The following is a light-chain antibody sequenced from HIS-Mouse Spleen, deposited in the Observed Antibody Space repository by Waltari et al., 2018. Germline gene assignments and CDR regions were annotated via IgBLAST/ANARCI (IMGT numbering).Light chain of an antibody. J-gene: IGLJ1*01. CDR3: SSYTSSSTV. CDR1: SSYVASHNR. Sequence: QSALTHPPSVSGSPGQSVPISCTGASSYVASHNRVAWYQQPPGTAPNRMIYDVSNRPSGFPVRFSGSKSGNTASLTISVLQAEDEADYYCSSYTSSSTVFGTGTKVTVL. V-gene: IGLV2-18*02. CDR2: DVS.